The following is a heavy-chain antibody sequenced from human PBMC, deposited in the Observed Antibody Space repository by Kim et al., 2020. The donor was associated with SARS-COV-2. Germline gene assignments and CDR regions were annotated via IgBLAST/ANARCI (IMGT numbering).Heavy chain of an antibody. CDR3: ARVKYYYDSSGYYLDY. Sequence: SVKVSCKASGGTFSSYAISWVRQAPGQGLEWMGGIIPIFGTANYAQKFQGRVTITADESTSTAYMELSSLRSEDTAVYYCARVKYYYDSSGYYLDYWGQGTLVTVSS. J-gene: IGHJ4*02. V-gene: IGHV1-69*13. CDR2: IIPIFGTA. D-gene: IGHD3-22*01. CDR1: GGTFSSYA.